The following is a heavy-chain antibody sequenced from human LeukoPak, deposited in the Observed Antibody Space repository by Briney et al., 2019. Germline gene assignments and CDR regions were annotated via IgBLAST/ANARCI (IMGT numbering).Heavy chain of an antibody. D-gene: IGHD3-10*01. V-gene: IGHV4-59*01. J-gene: IGHJ4*02. CDR3: ARNGPYYYGSGSNY. CDR1: GASINNNF. Sequence: SETLFLTCTVSGASINNNFWTWIRQPPGKGLEWIGYIYSSGSANYNPSLKSRVIISGDTSKNQISLNLTSVTAADTAVYYCARNGPYYYGSGSNYWGQGTLVTVS. CDR2: IYSSGSA.